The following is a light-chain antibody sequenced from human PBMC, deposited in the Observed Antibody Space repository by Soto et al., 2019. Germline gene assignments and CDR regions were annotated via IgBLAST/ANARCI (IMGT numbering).Light chain of an antibody. CDR3: LQSSRYPWT. J-gene: IGKJ1*01. CDR2: GIS. CDR1: QGIGNY. Sequence: DIQMTQSPSAMSASVGDRVTISCRASQGIGNYLAWFQQKPGKVPKRLIYGISSLQSGVPSRFSGSGSGTEFTLTINSLQPEDVETYYCLQSSRYPWTFGQGTKVDIK. V-gene: IGKV1-17*03.